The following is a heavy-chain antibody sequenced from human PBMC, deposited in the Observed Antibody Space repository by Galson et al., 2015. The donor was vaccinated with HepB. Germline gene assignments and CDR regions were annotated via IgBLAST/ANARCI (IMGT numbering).Heavy chain of an antibody. CDR1: GYTFSAYG. V-gene: IGHV1-18*01. D-gene: IGHD3-22*01. CDR3: ARYASFTYDNSGYWGFDY. Sequence: SVKVSCKASGYTFSAYGITWVRQAPGQGLEWMGWISSYNGKTKYGQKFQGRVTMTTDTSTSTAYMELRSLRSDDTAVYYCARYASFTYDNSGYWGFDYWGQGTLVTVSS. CDR2: ISSYNGKT. J-gene: IGHJ4*02.